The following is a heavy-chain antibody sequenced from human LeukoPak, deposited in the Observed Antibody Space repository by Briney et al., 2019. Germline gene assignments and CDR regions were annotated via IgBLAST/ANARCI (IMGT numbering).Heavy chain of an antibody. V-gene: IGHV4-59*12. D-gene: IGHD3-10*01. Sequence: SETLSLTCTVSGGSISSYYWSWIRQPPGKGLEWIGYIYYSGSTNYNPSLKSRVTISVDTSKNQFSLKLSSVTAADTAVYYCARFEAGTGSYYTFDYWGQGTLVTVSS. CDR1: GGSISSYY. J-gene: IGHJ4*02. CDR3: ARFEAGTGSYYTFDY. CDR2: IYYSGST.